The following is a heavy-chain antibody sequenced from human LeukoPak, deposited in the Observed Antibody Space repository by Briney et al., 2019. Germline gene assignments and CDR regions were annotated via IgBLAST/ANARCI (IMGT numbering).Heavy chain of an antibody. CDR2: ISSNGGST. Sequence: GGSLRLSCAASGFTFSSYAMHWVRQAPGKGLEYVSAISSNGGSTYYANSVKGRFTISRDNSKNTLYLQMNSLRAEDTAVYYCAKGRGIQLWAIVVVIDYWGQGTLVTVSS. V-gene: IGHV3-64*01. CDR3: AKGRGIQLWAIVVVIDY. D-gene: IGHD3-22*01. CDR1: GFTFSSYA. J-gene: IGHJ4*02.